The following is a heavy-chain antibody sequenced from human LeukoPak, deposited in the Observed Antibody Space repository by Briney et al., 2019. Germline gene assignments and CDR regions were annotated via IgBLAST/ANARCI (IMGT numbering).Heavy chain of an antibody. CDR3: AKIVRGTWAFDY. V-gene: IGHV3-23*01. J-gene: IGHJ4*02. CDR2: ISGGGSST. Sequence: GGSLRLSCAASGFTFSTYGISWARQAPGKGLEWVSGISGGGSSTYYADSVKGRSTISRDNSKNTLYLQMNSLRAEDTAVYYCAKIVRGTWAFDYWGQGTLVTVSS. CDR1: GFTFSTYG. D-gene: IGHD2/OR15-2a*01.